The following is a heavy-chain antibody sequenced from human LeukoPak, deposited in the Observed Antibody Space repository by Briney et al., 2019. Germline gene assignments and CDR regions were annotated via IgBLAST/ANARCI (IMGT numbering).Heavy chain of an antibody. Sequence: GGSLRLSCATSEFTFSTSWMHWVRQAPGKGLVWVSRISGDGTTTTYADSVKGRFTISRDNAKNTLFLQMNSLRVDDTAVYYCTRVRSSSWYDYWGQRALVTVSS. J-gene: IGHJ5*01. CDR1: EFTFSTSW. CDR3: TRVRSSSWYDY. D-gene: IGHD6-13*01. V-gene: IGHV3-74*01. CDR2: ISGDGTTT.